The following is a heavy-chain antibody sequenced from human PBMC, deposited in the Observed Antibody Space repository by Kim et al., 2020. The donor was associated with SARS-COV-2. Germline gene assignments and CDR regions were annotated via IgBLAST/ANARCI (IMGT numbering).Heavy chain of an antibody. V-gene: IGHV4-31*03. J-gene: IGHJ4*02. Sequence: SETLSLTCTVSGGSISSGGYYWSWIRQHPGKGLEWIGYIYYSGSTYYNPSLKSRVTISVDTSKNQFSLKLSSVTAADTAVYYCARVVIDIIMEQLDQTHFDYWGQGTLVTVSS. CDR1: GGSISSGGYY. CDR2: IYYSGST. CDR3: ARVVIDIIMEQLDQTHFDY. D-gene: IGHD6-6*01.